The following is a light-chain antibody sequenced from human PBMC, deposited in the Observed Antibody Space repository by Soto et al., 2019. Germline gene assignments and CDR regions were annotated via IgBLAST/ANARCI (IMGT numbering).Light chain of an antibody. J-gene: IGLJ1*01. Sequence: QSVLTQPASVSGSPGQSITISCTGTTSDVGGYNYVSWYQQHPGKAPKLMIYEVSNRPSGVSYRFSGSKAGNTASLTISGLQAEDEGDYYCSSYTVSRTYVFGTGTQVTVL. V-gene: IGLV2-14*01. CDR2: EVS. CDR1: TSDVGGYNY. CDR3: SSYTVSRTYV.